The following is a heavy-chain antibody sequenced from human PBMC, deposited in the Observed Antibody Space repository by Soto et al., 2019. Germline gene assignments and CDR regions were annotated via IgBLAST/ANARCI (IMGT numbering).Heavy chain of an antibody. D-gene: IGHD2-2*01. CDR1: GYTFTRYP. Sequence: QAQLVQSAAEVKTPGASVRVSCKAFGYTFTRYPIHWVRQAPGQRLEWMGWINAGNGNRRFSQKFQGRVTTTTDTSANIAYMEMTNLTYEDTAVYYCARCSSSTCHEVWFDPWGQGTLVSVSS. CDR2: INAGNGNR. V-gene: IGHV1-3*01. J-gene: IGHJ5*02. CDR3: ARCSSSTCHEVWFDP.